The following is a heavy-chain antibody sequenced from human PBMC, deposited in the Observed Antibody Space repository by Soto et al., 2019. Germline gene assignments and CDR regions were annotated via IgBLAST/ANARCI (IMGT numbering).Heavy chain of an antibody. V-gene: IGHV3-66*01. D-gene: IGHD3-3*01. J-gene: IGHJ1*01. CDR1: GVLGNINI. CDR3: ARDILGGSYDFSI. Sequence: HREGSLRLYSAAPGVLGNINIMTGVRQAPGKGLEWLSTISSDDNTYYAASVKGRFTISRDTPKNPLYLQMNSLRAEDTAVYHCARDILGGSYDFSIGGQGAPVTVSS. CDR2: ISSDDNT.